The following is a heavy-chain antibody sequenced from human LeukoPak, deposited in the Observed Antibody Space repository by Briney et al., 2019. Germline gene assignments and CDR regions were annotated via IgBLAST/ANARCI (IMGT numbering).Heavy chain of an antibody. J-gene: IGHJ4*02. CDR2: ISGSGGST. CDR3: AKEGGYTSSSLVGYYFDH. D-gene: IGHD6-13*01. CDR1: GFTFSSYA. V-gene: IGHV3-23*01. Sequence: GGSLRLSCAASGFTFSSYAMTWVRQAPGKGLEWVSVISGSGGSTYYADSVKGRFTISRDNSKNKMFLQMNSLRDEDTAVYYCAKEGGYTSSSLVGYYFDHWGQGTLVTVSS.